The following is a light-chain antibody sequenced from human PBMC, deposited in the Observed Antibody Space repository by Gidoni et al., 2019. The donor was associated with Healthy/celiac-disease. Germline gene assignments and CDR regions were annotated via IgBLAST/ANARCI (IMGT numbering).Light chain of an antibody. Sequence: DIQMTQSPSTLSASVGDRVTITRRASQSIRSWLAWYQQKQGKAPKLLIYKASSLESGVPSRFSGSGSGTEFTLTISSLQPDDFATYYCQQYNKGVTFGQGTKVEIK. CDR1: QSIRSW. V-gene: IGKV1-5*03. CDR2: KAS. J-gene: IGKJ1*01. CDR3: QQYNKGVT.